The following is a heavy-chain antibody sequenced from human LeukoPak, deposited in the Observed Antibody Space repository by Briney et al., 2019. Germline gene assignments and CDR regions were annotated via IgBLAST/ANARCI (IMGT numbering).Heavy chain of an antibody. Sequence: PGGSLRLSCAASGFTFSSYAMHWVRQAPGKGLEWVAVISYDGSNKYYADSVKGRFTISRDSSKNTLYLQMNSLRAEDTAVYYCAREVVLGHRHYYYGMDVWGQGTTVTVSS. CDR3: AREVVLGHRHYYYGMDV. CDR1: GFTFSSYA. V-gene: IGHV3-30-3*01. CDR2: ISYDGSNK. D-gene: IGHD2-8*02. J-gene: IGHJ6*02.